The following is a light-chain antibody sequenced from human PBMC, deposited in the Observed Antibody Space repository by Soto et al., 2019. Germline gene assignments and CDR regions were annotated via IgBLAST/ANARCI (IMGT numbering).Light chain of an antibody. J-gene: IGKJ2*01. V-gene: IGKV3-15*01. CDR1: QSVSSN. Sequence: EIVMTQSPATLSVSPGERATLSCRASQSVSSNLAWYQQKPGQAPRLLIYGASTRATGIPARFSGSGSGTEFTLTISSLQSEDFAFYYCQQYNNWPPRRTFGQGTKLEIK. CDR2: GAS. CDR3: QQYNNWPPRRT.